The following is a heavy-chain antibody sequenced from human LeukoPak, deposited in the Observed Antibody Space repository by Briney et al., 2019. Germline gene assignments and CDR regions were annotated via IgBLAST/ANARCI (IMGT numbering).Heavy chain of an antibody. CDR3: ARAGSPNYYYYYMDV. CDR1: GGTFSSYA. J-gene: IGHJ6*03. D-gene: IGHD1-14*01. CDR2: IIPIFGTA. Sequence: SVKASYKASGGTFSSYAISWVRQAPGQGLEWMGRIIPIFGTANYAQKFQGRVTITTDESTSTAYMELSSLRSEDTAVYHCARAGSPNYYYYYMDVWGKGTTVTVSS. V-gene: IGHV1-69*05.